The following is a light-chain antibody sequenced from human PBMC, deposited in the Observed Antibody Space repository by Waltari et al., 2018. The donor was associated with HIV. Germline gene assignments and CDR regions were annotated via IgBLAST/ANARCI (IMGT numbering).Light chain of an antibody. CDR1: NSDVGRYNL. Sequence: QSALTQPASVSGSPGQSTTISCTGTNSDVGRYNLVSWSQQHPGKAPKLMIYEGSKRPSGVSNRFSGSKSGNTASLTISGLQAEDEADYYCCSYAGSNTFVFGTGTKVTVL. J-gene: IGLJ1*01. CDR3: CSYAGSNTFV. CDR2: EGS. V-gene: IGLV2-23*03.